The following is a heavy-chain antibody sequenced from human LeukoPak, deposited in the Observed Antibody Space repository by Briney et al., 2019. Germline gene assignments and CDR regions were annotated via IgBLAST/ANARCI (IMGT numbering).Heavy chain of an antibody. V-gene: IGHV4-34*01. CDR3: ARGRGITMVRGVTQSYYFDY. D-gene: IGHD3-10*01. Sequence: SETLSLTCAVYGGSFSGYYWSWIRQPPGKGLEWIGEVNHSGSTNYNPSLKSRVTISVDTSKNQFSPKLSSVTAADTAVYYCARGRGITMVRGVTQSYYFDYWGQGTLVTVSS. CDR2: VNHSGST. J-gene: IGHJ4*02. CDR1: GGSFSGYY.